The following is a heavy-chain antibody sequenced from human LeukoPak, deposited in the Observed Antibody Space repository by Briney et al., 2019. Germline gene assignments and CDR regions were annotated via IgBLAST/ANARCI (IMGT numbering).Heavy chain of an antibody. D-gene: IGHD1-7*01. CDR1: GFTFSSYA. V-gene: IGHV3-23*01. J-gene: IGHJ4*02. CDR2: ISGSGVST. CDR3: AKIRITGTTIPFDH. Sequence: GGSLRLSCAASGFTFSSYAMRWVRQTPGKGLEWVSAISGSGVSTCYADSVKGRFTTSRDNSKNTLYLQMNSLRAEDTAVYYCAKIRITGTTIPFDHWGQGTLVTVSS.